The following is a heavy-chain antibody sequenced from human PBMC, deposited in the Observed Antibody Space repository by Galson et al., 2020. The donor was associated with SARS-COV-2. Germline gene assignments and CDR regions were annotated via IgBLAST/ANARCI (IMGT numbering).Heavy chain of an antibody. CDR3: AKDDYGMKWYFDL. CDR1: GFTFSSYG. J-gene: IGHJ2*01. Sequence: GGPLRLSCAASGFTFSSYGMPWVRQAPGKGLEWVAVISYDGSNKYYADSVKGRFTISRDNSKNTLYLQMNSLRAEDTAVYYCAKDDYGMKWYFDLWGRGTLVTGSS. CDR2: ISYDGSNK. V-gene: IGHV3-30*18. D-gene: IGHD4-17*01.